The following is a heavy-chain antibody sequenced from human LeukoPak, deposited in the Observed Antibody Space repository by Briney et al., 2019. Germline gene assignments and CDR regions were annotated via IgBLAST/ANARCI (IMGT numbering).Heavy chain of an antibody. V-gene: IGHV3-66*01. CDR3: ARGMAAAAGIFDY. Sequence: GGSLRLSCAASGFTFSDYYMSWVRQAPGKGLEWVSVIYSGGSTYYADSVKGRLTISRDNSKNTLYLQMNSLRAEDTAVYYCARGMAAAAGIFDYWGQGTLVTVSS. CDR1: GFTFSDYY. J-gene: IGHJ4*02. D-gene: IGHD6-19*01. CDR2: IYSGGST.